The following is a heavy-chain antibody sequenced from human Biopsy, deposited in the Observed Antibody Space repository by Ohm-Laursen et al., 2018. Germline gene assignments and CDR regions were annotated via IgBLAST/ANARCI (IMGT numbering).Heavy chain of an antibody. Sequence: SDILSLTCSVSGGSTNDYFWSWIRQPAGETLEWIGRIYSSGGSSYNPSLKSRISMPMDTSNNQFSLTLTSVTAADTAVYYCARTPGKAVAGRFLDLWGRGTLVTVSS. D-gene: IGHD6-19*01. J-gene: IGHJ2*01. CDR3: ARTPGKAVAGRFLDL. CDR2: IYSSGGS. V-gene: IGHV4-4*07. CDR1: GGSTNDYF.